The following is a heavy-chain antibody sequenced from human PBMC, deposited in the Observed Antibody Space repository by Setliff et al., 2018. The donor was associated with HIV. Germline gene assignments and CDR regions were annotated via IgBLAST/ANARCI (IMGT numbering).Heavy chain of an antibody. D-gene: IGHD3-10*01. CDR2: ISYDGNIK. J-gene: IGHJ4*02. Sequence: GGSLRLSCAGSGFTFNTCAMNWVRQAPGKGLEWVAVISYDGNIKYYADSVKGRFTISRDNSKNTLFLQMSSLRTEDTAVYYCVREFRGTYFHHWGQGAQVTVSS. CDR1: GFTFNTCA. V-gene: IGHV3-30*04. CDR3: VREFRGTYFHH.